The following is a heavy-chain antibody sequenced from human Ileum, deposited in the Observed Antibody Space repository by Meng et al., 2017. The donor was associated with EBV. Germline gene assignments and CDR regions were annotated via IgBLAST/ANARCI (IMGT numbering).Heavy chain of an antibody. D-gene: IGHD1-14*01. V-gene: IGHV4-39*01. CDR3: VRYHHSPTFDY. CDR2: VVYSGTS. Sequence: RRQKWGARVVVTPPTPPLTSAAGAGCTSSSSRYCWARLRQPPGEGLVGIGCVVYSGTSNSSPSRKSRVSISVATSQNQFSLKLGSVTATDTSVYDCVRYHHSPTFDYWGQGTLVTVSS. CDR1: AGCTSSSSRYC. J-gene: IGHJ4*02.